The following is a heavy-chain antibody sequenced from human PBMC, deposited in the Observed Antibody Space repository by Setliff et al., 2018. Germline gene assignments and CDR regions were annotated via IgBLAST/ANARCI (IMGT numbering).Heavy chain of an antibody. CDR1: GYTFTGYY. CDR2: INPNSGGT. J-gene: IGHJ4*02. D-gene: IGHD3-22*01. CDR3: ARESRYYYDNLGTLDY. Sequence: ASVKVSCKASGYTFTGYYVHWVRQAPGQGLEWMGWINPNSGGTDYTQKFRGRVTVTRDTSISTAYMELSRLRSDDTAVYYCARESRYYYDNLGTLDYWGQGTLVTVSS. V-gene: IGHV1-2*02.